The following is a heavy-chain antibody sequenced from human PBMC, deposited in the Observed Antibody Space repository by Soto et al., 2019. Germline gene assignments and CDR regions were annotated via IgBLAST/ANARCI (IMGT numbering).Heavy chain of an antibody. CDR3: AKRLLRGDFPLDNWFEP. D-gene: IGHD4-17*01. V-gene: IGHV3-23*01. CDR2: ISGSGGST. Sequence: GGSLRLSCAASGFTFSSYAMSWVRQAPGKGLEWVSAISGSGGSTYYADSVKGRFTISRDNSKNTLYLQMNSLRAEDTAVYYCAKRLLRGDFPLDNWFEPWGQGTLVTVSS. J-gene: IGHJ5*02. CDR1: GFTFSSYA.